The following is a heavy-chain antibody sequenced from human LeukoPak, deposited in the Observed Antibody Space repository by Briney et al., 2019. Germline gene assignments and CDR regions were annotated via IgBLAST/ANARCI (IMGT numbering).Heavy chain of an antibody. Sequence: PSETLSLTCTVSGGSITSGTYYWDWIRPAPGKGLEWIGNVYHTGIIYYNPSVNSRVTMSVDTSKNQFSLKLNSLTAADTAVYYCARHHSALNWFDPSGQGTLVTVSS. CDR1: GGSITSGTYY. J-gene: IGHJ5*02. CDR3: ARHHSALNWFDP. V-gene: IGHV4-39*01. CDR2: VYHTGII. D-gene: IGHD2-15*01.